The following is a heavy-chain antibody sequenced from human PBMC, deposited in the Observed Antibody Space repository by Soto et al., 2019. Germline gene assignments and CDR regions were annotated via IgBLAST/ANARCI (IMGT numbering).Heavy chain of an antibody. V-gene: IGHV3-23*01. CDR2: LGGNGFTT. D-gene: IGHD2-2*01. J-gene: IGHJ6*03. CDR1: GVTFGSYA. Sequence: EVQLLESGGGLVQPGGSLRLSCGISGVTFGSYAISWVRQAPEKGPEWVAILGGNGFTTYYADSVKGRFTISGDKSKSALFLQMNSLRADDTGVYYCAKALRPSLNFFYYMDVWGRGTSVTVSS. CDR3: AKALRPSLNFFYYMDV.